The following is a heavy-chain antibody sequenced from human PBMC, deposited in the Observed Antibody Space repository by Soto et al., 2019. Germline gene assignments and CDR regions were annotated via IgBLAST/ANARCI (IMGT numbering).Heavy chain of an antibody. J-gene: IGHJ4*02. CDR2: INAGNGKT. D-gene: IGHD2-2*02. Sequence: ASVKVSCKASGYTFTTYAIHWVRQAPGQRLEWMGWINAGNGKTKYSQKFQDRVTITRDTSATTAYMELSSLTSEDTAVYYCARAGDDCSTTSCYMIDYWGQGTLVTVPS. CDR3: ARAGDDCSTTSCYMIDY. CDR1: GYTFTTYA. V-gene: IGHV1-3*01.